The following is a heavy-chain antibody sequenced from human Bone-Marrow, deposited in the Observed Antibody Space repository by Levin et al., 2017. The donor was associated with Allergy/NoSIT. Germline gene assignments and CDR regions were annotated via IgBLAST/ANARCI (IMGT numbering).Heavy chain of an antibody. CDR2: IKTKTDGETT. V-gene: IGHV3-15*01. D-gene: IGHD1-1*01. Sequence: GESLKISCAASGFSFTNAWMSWVRQAPGGGLEWLGRIKTKTDGETTDYAAPVKGRFSVSRDDSKHTLYLQMSSLKIEDTAIYYCIRNWIYAFDYWGQGTLVTVSS. J-gene: IGHJ4*02. CDR1: GFSFTNAW. CDR3: IRNWIYAFDY.